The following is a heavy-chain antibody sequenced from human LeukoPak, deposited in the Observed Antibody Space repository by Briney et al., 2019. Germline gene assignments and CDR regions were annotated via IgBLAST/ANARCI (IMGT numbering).Heavy chain of an antibody. D-gene: IGHD4-17*01. CDR3: TRHYGDYDY. CDR2: IDKKDKGYATAT. CDR1: GFTFSGSA. Sequence: GGSLRLSCAASGFTFSGSAIHWVRQSSGKGLEWVGQIDKKDKGYATATAYAASVKGRFTISRDDSKNTAYLQMNSLKTEDTAVYYCTRHYGDYDYWGQGTLVTVSS. V-gene: IGHV3-73*01. J-gene: IGHJ4*02.